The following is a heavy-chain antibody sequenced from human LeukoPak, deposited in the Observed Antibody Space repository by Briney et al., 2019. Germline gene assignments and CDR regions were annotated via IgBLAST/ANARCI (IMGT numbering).Heavy chain of an antibody. CDR3: VRTPPNWGFDY. V-gene: IGHV1-8*01. J-gene: IGHJ4*02. D-gene: IGHD7-27*01. CDR2: MSPNSGDT. Sequence: GASVKVSCKASGYTFTTHDINWVRQATGQGLEWLGWMSPNSGDTGYAQKLQGRVTMTSDSSISTAYMELSSLRSEDTATYYCVRTPPNWGFDYWGQGTLVTVSS. CDR1: GYTFTTHD.